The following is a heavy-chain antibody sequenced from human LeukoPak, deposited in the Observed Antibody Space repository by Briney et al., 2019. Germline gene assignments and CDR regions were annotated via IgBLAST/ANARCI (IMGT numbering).Heavy chain of an antibody. CDR1: GGSFSGYY. Sequence: PSETLSLTCAVYGGSFSGYYWSWIRQPPGKGLEWIGEINHSGSTNYNPSLKSRVTISVDTSKNQFSLKLSSVTAADTAVYYCARRAPRAPPRYFDLWGRGTLVTVSS. J-gene: IGHJ2*01. V-gene: IGHV4-34*01. CDR2: INHSGST. CDR3: ARRAPRAPPRYFDL.